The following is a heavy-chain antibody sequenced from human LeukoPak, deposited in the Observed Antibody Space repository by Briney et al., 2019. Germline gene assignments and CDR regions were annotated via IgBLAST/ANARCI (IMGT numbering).Heavy chain of an antibody. Sequence: SETLSLTCTVPGDSTSGYYWSWIRQPAGKGLEWVGRMYTSGSANYNPSLKSRVTMSLDTSKKLFSLQMSSVTAADTAIYYCATERSRGLALWGQGALVIVSS. CDR3: ATERSRGLAL. J-gene: IGHJ5*02. CDR1: GDSTSGYY. CDR2: MYTSGSA. V-gene: IGHV4-4*07. D-gene: IGHD2-2*01.